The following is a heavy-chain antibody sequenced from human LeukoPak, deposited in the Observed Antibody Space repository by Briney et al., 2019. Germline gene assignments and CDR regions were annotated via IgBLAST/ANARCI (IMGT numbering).Heavy chain of an antibody. CDR3: TTADWFGEFPFDY. CDR2: IKSKTDGGTT. V-gene: IGHV3-15*01. D-gene: IGHD3-10*01. CDR1: GFTFSNAW. J-gene: IGHJ4*02. Sequence: RPGGSLRLSCAASGFTFSNAWMSWVRQAPGKGLEWVGRIKSKTDGGTTDYAAPVKGRFTISRDDSKNTLYLQMNSLKTEDTAVYYCTTADWFGEFPFDYWGQGTLVTVSS.